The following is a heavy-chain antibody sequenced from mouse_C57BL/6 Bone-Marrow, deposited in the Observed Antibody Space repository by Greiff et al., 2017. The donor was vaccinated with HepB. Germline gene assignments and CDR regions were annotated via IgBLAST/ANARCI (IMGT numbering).Heavy chain of an antibody. J-gene: IGHJ2*01. D-gene: IGHD1-1*01. V-gene: IGHV1-83*01. CDR3: ARSYYYGSSYGY. CDR1: GYTFTDYN. Sequence: VQLQQSGPELVKPGASVKIPCKASGYTFTDYNMDWVKQSHGKSLEWIGDIYPGGGYTNYNEKFKGKATLTADKSSSTAYMQFSSLTSEDSAIYYCARSYYYGSSYGYWGQGTTLTVSS. CDR2: IYPGGGYT.